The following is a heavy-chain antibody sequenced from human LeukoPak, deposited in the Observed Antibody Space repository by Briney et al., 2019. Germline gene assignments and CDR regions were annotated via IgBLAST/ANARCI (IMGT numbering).Heavy chain of an antibody. D-gene: IGHD3-16*01. CDR2: SYYSGST. J-gene: IGHJ4*01. Sequence: SETLSLPCTVSGVSISSSSYYWGRIRQHPGKGLEWIGSSYYSGSTYDTPSPNSRVTISVGTYKNESSLKLSSVPAADTAVFSCARMATLAGLDYWGHGTLVTVSS. CDR1: GVSISSSSYY. CDR3: ARMATLAGLDY. V-gene: IGHV4-39*01.